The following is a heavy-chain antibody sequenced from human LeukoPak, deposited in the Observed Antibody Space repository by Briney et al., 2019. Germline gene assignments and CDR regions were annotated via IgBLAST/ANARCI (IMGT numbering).Heavy chain of an antibody. D-gene: IGHD1-26*01. CDR2: IYYSGST. Sequence: PSETLSLTCTVSGGSISSYYWSWIRQPPGKGLEWIGYIYYSGSTNYNPSLKSRVTISVDTSKNQFSLKLSSVTAADTAVYYCARVRGGGYSGSYRGYFDYWGQGTLVTVSS. J-gene: IGHJ4*02. CDR1: GGSISSYY. V-gene: IGHV4-59*01. CDR3: ARVRGGGYSGSYRGYFDY.